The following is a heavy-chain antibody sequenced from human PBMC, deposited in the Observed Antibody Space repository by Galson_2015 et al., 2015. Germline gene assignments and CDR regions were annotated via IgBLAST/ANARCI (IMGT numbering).Heavy chain of an antibody. D-gene: IGHD3-3*01. CDR1: GFTFSSYS. CDR3: ARDMYYDFWSGPEPTHFDY. V-gene: IGHV3-21*01. Sequence: SLRLSCAASGFTFSSYSMNWVRQAPGKGLEWVSSISSSSSYIYYADSVKGRFTISRDNAKNSLYLQMNSLRAEDTAVYYCARDMYYDFWSGPEPTHFDYWGQGTLVTVSS. CDR2: ISSSSSYI. J-gene: IGHJ4*02.